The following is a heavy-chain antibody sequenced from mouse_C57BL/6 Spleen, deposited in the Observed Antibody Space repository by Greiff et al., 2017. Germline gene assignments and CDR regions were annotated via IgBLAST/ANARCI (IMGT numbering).Heavy chain of an antibody. CDR3: ARRGGSWAMDY. CDR1: GYTFTDYY. D-gene: IGHD1-1*01. Sequence: VQLQQSGAELVRPGASVKLSCKASGYTFTDYYINWVKQRPGQGLEWIARIYPGSGNTYYNEKFKGKATLTAEKSSSTAYMQLSSLTSEDSAVYFCARRGGSWAMDYWGQGTSVTVSS. J-gene: IGHJ4*01. CDR2: IYPGSGNT. V-gene: IGHV1-76*01.